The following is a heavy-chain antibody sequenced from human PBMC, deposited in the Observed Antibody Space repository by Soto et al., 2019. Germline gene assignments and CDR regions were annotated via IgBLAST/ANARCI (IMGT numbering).Heavy chain of an antibody. Sequence: EVQLLESGGGLVQPGGSLRLSCAASGFTFSSYAMSWVRQAPGKGLEWVSTISASGGSTYYADSVKGRFTISRDNSESTLYLQMNSLGAAETGVCYCAKARWEGDGMDVWGSGTTVTASS. CDR1: GFTFSSYA. D-gene: IGHD1-26*01. CDR3: AKARWEGDGMDV. CDR2: ISASGGST. J-gene: IGHJ6*04. V-gene: IGHV3-23*01.